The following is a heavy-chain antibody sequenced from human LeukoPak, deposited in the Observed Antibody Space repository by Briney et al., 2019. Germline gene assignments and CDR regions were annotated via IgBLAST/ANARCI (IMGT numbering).Heavy chain of an antibody. CDR2: INPSGGST. CDR3: ARDGARIYGDYGDY. D-gene: IGHD4-17*01. CDR1: GYTFTSYY. Sequence: GASVKVSCKASGYTFTSYYMHWLRQAPGQGLEWMGIINPSGGSTSYAQKFQGRVTMTRDMSTSTVYMELSSLRSGDTAVYYCARDGARIYGDYGDYWGQGTLVTVSS. J-gene: IGHJ4*02. V-gene: IGHV1-46*01.